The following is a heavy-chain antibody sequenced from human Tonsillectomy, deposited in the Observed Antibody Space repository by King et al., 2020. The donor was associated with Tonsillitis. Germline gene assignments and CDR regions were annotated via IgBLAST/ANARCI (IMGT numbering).Heavy chain of an antibody. CDR1: GFTFSDYT. J-gene: IGHJ4*02. CDR2: INSRGRYI. V-gene: IGHV3-21*01. D-gene: IGHD2-21*02. CDR3: ARDRLSGDY. Sequence: QLVQSGGGLVKPGWSLRLSCAASGFTFSDYTINWVRQAPGKGLEWVSSINSRGRYIYYADSVKGRFTISRDNAKNLLFLQINSLTADDTAVYYCARDRLSGDYWGQGTLVTVSS.